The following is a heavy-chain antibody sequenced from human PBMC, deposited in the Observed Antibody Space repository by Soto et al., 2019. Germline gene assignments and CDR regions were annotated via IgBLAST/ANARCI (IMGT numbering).Heavy chain of an antibody. CDR2: IIPMFGTA. Sequence: QVHLVQSGAEVKKPGSSVKVSCTASGGTFGSYTVTWVRQAPGQGLEWMGEIIPMFGTASYAQKFQVRVTLTADKSTTTAHMELRSLSSDDTAVYFCARQRAMPPHFYSGMDVWGQGTTVTVSS. CDR3: ARQRAMPPHFYSGMDV. V-gene: IGHV1-69*06. CDR1: GGTFGSYT. J-gene: IGHJ6*02. D-gene: IGHD2-2*01.